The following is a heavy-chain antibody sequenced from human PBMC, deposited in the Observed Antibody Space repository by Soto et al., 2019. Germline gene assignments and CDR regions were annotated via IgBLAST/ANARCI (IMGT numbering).Heavy chain of an antibody. J-gene: IGHJ4*02. CDR1: GFTFSSCV. CDR2: ITDSGTGT. D-gene: IGHD6-13*01. V-gene: IGHV3-23*01. CDR3: AKGLINGRWYAED. Sequence: EVHLLESGGGLVHPGESLRLSCGASGFTFSSCVMTWVRQAPGKGLGWVSCITDSGTGTYYADSVKGRFTISRDNSKNTMHLQMNNLRAEDTGVYYCAKGLINGRWYAEDWGQGTLVTVSS.